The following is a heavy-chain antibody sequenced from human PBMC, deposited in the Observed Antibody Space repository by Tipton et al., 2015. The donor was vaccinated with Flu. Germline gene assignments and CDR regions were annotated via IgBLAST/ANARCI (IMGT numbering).Heavy chain of an antibody. CDR1: GGSISSYY. Sequence: LRLSCTVSGGSISSYYWSWIRQPPGKGLEWIGYICYSGSTNYNPSLKSRVTISVDTSKNQFSLKLSSVTAADTAVYYCARDRYGYASMDVWGQGATVTVSS. CDR3: ARDRYGYASMDV. D-gene: IGHD5-18*01. CDR2: ICYSGST. J-gene: IGHJ6*02. V-gene: IGHV4-59*01.